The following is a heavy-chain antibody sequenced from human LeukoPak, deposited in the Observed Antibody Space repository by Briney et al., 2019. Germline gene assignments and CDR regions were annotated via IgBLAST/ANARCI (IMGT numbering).Heavy chain of an antibody. CDR2: ISYDGSNK. CDR3: ARDGQQYCSTTSCHYGFDI. V-gene: IGHV3-30-3*01. D-gene: IGHD2-2*01. CDR1: GFTFSSYA. Sequence: GGSLRLSCAASGFTFSSYALHWVRQAPGKGLEWVAVISYDGSNKYYADSVKGRFTISRDNSKNTLSLQMNSLRAEDTAVYFCARDGQQYCSTTSCHYGFDIWGQGTMVTVSS. J-gene: IGHJ3*02.